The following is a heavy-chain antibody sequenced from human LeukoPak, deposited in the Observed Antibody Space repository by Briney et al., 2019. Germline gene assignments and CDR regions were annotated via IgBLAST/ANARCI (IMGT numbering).Heavy chain of an antibody. Sequence: PGGSLRLSCAASGFTFSSYSMNWVRQAPGKGLEWVSAISGSGGSTYYADSVKGRFTISRDNSKNTLYLQMNSLRAEDTAVYYCAKAYSSGCPGDYWGQGTLVTVSS. CDR3: AKAYSSGCPGDY. V-gene: IGHV3-23*01. D-gene: IGHD6-19*01. J-gene: IGHJ4*02. CDR2: ISGSGGST. CDR1: GFTFSSYS.